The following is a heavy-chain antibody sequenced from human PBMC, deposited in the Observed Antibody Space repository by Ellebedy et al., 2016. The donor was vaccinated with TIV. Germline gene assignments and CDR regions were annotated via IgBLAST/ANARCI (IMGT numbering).Heavy chain of an antibody. CDR1: GFSISTYG. D-gene: IGHD5-24*01. J-gene: IGHJ4*02. CDR3: ARAQDDYGDY. V-gene: IGHV3-33*01. Sequence: GESLKISCAASGFSISTYGMHWVRQAPGKGLEWVAVIWYDGSNKEYADSVKGRFTISRDNSNNTLFLQMKSLRAEDTAVYYCARAQDDYGDYWGQGTLVTVSS. CDR2: IWYDGSNK.